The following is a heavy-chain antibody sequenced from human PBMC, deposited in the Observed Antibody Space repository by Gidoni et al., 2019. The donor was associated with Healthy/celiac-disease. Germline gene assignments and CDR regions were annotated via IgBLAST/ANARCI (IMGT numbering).Heavy chain of an antibody. D-gene: IGHD6-13*01. CDR3: ARGSPGIAAAGRKTFFDY. V-gene: IGHV4-34*01. CDR2: INHSGST. J-gene: IGHJ4*02. Sequence: QVQLQQWGAGLLKPSETLSLTCAVYGGSFSGYYWSWIRQPPGKGLEWIGEINHSGSTNYNPSLKSRVTISVDTSKNQFSLKLSSVTAADTAVYYCARGSPGIAAAGRKTFFDYWGQGTLVTVSS. CDR1: GGSFSGYY.